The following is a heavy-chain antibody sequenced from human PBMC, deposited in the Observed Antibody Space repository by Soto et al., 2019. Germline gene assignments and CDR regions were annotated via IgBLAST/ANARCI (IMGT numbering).Heavy chain of an antibody. J-gene: IGHJ4*02. CDR3: ARFNAHCSGGTCYSDY. CDR1: GYTFSSYG. V-gene: IGHV1-18*01. Sequence: GASVKVSCKATGYTFSSYGISWVRQAPGQGLEWMGWTNTYTGDTIYAQKFQGRVSMTTDVLTTTSYMELRSLKSDVTSVYFCARFNAHCSGGTCYSDYWGQGTLVT. CDR2: TNTYTGDT. D-gene: IGHD2-15*01.